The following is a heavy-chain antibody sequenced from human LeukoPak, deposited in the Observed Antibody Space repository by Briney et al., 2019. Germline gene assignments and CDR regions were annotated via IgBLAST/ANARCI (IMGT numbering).Heavy chain of an antibody. CDR2: IYYSGST. D-gene: IGHD3-3*01. J-gene: IGHJ6*03. CDR1: GGSISSHY. Sequence: SETLSLACTVSGGSISSHYWSWIRQPPGKGLEWIGYIYYSGSTNYNPSLKSRVTISVDTSKNQFSLKLSSVTAADTAVYYCARVGYDFWSGYPKYYYYMDVWGKGTTVTVSS. CDR3: ARVGYDFWSGYPKYYYYMDV. V-gene: IGHV4-59*11.